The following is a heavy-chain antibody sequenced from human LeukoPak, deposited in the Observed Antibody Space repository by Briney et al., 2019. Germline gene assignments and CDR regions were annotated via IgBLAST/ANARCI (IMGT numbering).Heavy chain of an antibody. CDR3: ARGGMSGHHPVDY. V-gene: IGHV1-2*06. D-gene: IGHD3-3*01. Sequence: ASVKVSCKASGYTFTGYYMHWVRQAPGQGLEWMGRINPNSGGTNYAQKFQGRVTMTRDTSISTAYMELRSLRSDDTAVYYCARGGMSGHHPVDYWGQGTLVTVSS. CDR1: GYTFTGYY. CDR2: INPNSGGT. J-gene: IGHJ4*02.